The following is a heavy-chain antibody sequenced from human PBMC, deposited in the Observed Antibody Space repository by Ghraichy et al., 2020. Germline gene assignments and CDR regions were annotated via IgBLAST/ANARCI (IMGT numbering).Heavy chain of an antibody. CDR3: ARHDSGTVANDY. V-gene: IGHV1-2*02. CDR2: INPNSGGT. D-gene: IGHD3-22*01. J-gene: IGHJ4*02. Sequence: ASVKVSCKASGYTFTGYYMHWVRQAPGQGLEWMGWINPNSGGTNYAQKFQGRVTMTRDTSISTAYMELSRLRSDDTAVYYCARHDSGTVANDYWGQGTLVTVSS. CDR1: GYTFTGYY.